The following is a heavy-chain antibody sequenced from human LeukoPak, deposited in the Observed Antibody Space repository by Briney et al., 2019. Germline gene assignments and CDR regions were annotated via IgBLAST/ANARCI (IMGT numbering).Heavy chain of an antibody. J-gene: IGHJ4*02. Sequence: GSVTVSCMASGYTFTSYDIKWGRQAAGQGLEAMGWMNPNSGNTVYAQKFQGRVTMTRNTSISTAYMELSSLRSEDTAVYYCARHKYSSSWIDYWGQGTLVTVSS. D-gene: IGHD6-6*01. CDR3: ARHKYSSSWIDY. V-gene: IGHV1-8*01. CDR1: GYTFTSYD. CDR2: MNPNSGNT.